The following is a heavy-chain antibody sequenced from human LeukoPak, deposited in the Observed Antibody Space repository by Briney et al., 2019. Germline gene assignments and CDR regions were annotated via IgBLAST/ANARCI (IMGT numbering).Heavy chain of an antibody. Sequence: SETLSFTCTVSSFSISSSSYYWGWIRQPPGKGLEWIGSIYYSGSTYYNPSLKSRVTISVDTSKNQFSLKLSSVTAADTAVYYCARLDYVFWDMDVWGKGTTVTVSS. D-gene: IGHD3-3*01. V-gene: IGHV4-39*07. CDR2: IYYSGST. CDR1: SFSISSSSYY. J-gene: IGHJ6*03. CDR3: ARLDYVFWDMDV.